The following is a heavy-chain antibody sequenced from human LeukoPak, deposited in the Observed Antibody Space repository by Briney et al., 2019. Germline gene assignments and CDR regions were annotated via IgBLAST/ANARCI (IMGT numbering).Heavy chain of an antibody. Sequence: SETLSLTCAVSGGSISSSNWWSWVRQPPGKGPEWIGEIYHSGSTNYNPSLKSRVTISVDKSKNQFSLKLSSVTAADTAVYYCARGLSSSWGLYYFDYWGQGTLVTVSS. CDR1: GGSISSSNW. J-gene: IGHJ4*02. D-gene: IGHD6-13*01. CDR2: IYHSGST. V-gene: IGHV4-4*02. CDR3: ARGLSSSWGLYYFDY.